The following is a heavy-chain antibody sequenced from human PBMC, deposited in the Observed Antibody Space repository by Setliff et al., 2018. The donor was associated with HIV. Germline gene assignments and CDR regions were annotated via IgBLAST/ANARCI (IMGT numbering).Heavy chain of an antibody. CDR2: MNPNSGNT. CDR1: GYTFTSYD. D-gene: IGHD3-22*01. Sequence: ASVKVSCKASGYTFTSYDINWVRQATGQGLEWMGRMNPNSGNTGYAQKFQGRVTITRNTSISTAYMELSSLRSEDTAVYYCATDSSGYYFRAFDIWGQGTMVTVSS. V-gene: IGHV1-8*03. J-gene: IGHJ3*02. CDR3: ATDSSGYYFRAFDI.